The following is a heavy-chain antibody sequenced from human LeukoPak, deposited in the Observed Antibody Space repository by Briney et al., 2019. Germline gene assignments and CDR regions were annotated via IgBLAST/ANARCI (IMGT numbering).Heavy chain of an antibody. CDR2: IKQDGSEK. CDR1: GFTFSSYW. Sequence: PGGSLRLSCAASGFTFSSYWMSWVRQAPGKGLEWVANIKQDGSEKYYVDSVKGRFTITRDNAKNSLYLQMNSLRAEDTAVYYCARGRLTGERDYWGQGTLVTVSS. V-gene: IGHV3-7*01. J-gene: IGHJ4*02. CDR3: ARGRLTGERDY. D-gene: IGHD7-27*01.